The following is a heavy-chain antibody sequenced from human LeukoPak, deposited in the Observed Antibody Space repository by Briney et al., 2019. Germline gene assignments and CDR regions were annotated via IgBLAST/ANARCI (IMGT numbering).Heavy chain of an antibody. J-gene: IGHJ4*02. CDR1: GFTFSSYG. Sequence: GSLRLSCAASGFTFSSYGMHWVRQAPGKGLEWVAVISYDGSNKYYADSVKGRFTISRDNSKNTLYLQMNSLRAEDTAVYYCAKEMDFFFLDYWGQGTLVTVSS. CDR2: ISYDGSNK. CDR3: AKEMDFFFLDY. D-gene: IGHD3-3*01. V-gene: IGHV3-30*18.